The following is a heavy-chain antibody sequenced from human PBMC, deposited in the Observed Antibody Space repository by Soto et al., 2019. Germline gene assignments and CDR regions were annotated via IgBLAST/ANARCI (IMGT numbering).Heavy chain of an antibody. CDR2: ISRSSTVI. CDR1: GFTFSLYS. V-gene: IGHV3-48*02. Sequence: EVQLVESGGGLVQPGGSLRLSCAASGFTFSLYSMSWVRQAPGKGLEWVSYISRSSTVIHYADSVKGRFTISRDDATNSMHLQMNSLRDGDTSVYYCARAVTWGLDVWGQGTTVSISS. CDR3: ARAVTWGLDV. D-gene: IGHD3-10*01. J-gene: IGHJ6*02.